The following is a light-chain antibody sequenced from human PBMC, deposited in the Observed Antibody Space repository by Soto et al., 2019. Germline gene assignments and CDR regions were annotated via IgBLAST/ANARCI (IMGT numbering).Light chain of an antibody. Sequence: QSVLTQPPSVSEAPRQRVTISCSGSDSNIGSNAVNWYQHLPGKAPKLLIYYDNLLASGVSDRFSGSKSGTSASLAISGLQSEDEATHYCAAWDGSLNGVVFGGGTKLTVL. CDR1: DSNIGSNA. J-gene: IGLJ2*01. CDR3: AAWDGSLNGVV. CDR2: YDN. V-gene: IGLV1-36*01.